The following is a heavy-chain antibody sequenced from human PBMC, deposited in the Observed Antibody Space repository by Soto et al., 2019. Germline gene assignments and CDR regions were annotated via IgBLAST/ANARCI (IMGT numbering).Heavy chain of an antibody. Sequence: GGSLRLSCAASGFTFSSYWMSWVRQAPGKGLEWVANIKQDGSEKYYVDSVKGRFTISRDNAKNSLYLQMNSLRAEDTAVYYCARDPSTYNWEHYYYYMDVWGKGTTVTVSS. CDR1: GFTFSSYW. D-gene: IGHD1-20*01. CDR2: IKQDGSEK. J-gene: IGHJ6*03. CDR3: ARDPSTYNWEHYYYYMDV. V-gene: IGHV3-7*01.